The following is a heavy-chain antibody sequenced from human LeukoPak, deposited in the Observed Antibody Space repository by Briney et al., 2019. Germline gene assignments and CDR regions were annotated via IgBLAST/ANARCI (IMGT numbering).Heavy chain of an antibody. Sequence: GGSLRLSCAASGFTFSTYAIHWVRQAPGKGLEWVAVISYDGSNKFYADSVKGRFTISRDNSKNTLYLQMNSLRAEDTAVYYCASPKYTSGWYRTYFTYWGQGTPVTVSS. V-gene: IGHV3-30*04. CDR1: GFTFSTYA. D-gene: IGHD6-19*01. CDR2: ISYDGSNK. J-gene: IGHJ4*02. CDR3: ASPKYTSGWYRTYFTY.